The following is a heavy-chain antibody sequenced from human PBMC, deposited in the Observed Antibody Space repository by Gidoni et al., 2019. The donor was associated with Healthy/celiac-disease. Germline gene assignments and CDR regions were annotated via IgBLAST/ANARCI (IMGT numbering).Heavy chain of an antibody. CDR2: ISSSSSYI. V-gene: IGHV3-21*01. CDR3: ACVVVVAATPDAFDI. D-gene: IGHD2-15*01. Sequence: EVQLVESGGGLVKPGGSLRLSCAASGFTFRSYSMNWVRQAPGKGLEWVSSISSSSSYIYYADSVKGRFTISRDNAKNSLYLQMNSLRAEDTAVYYCACVVVVAATPDAFDIWGQGTMVTVSS. CDR1: GFTFRSYS. J-gene: IGHJ3*02.